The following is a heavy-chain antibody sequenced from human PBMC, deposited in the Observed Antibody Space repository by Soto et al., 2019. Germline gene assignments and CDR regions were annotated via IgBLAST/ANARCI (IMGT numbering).Heavy chain of an antibody. V-gene: IGHV4-39*01. CDR1: GGSISSSSYY. Sequence: QLQLRESGPGLVKPSETLSLTCTVSGGSISSSSYYWAWNRQSPGKGLEWIGSVDYNGFTYYNPSLKSRVTISVDTSKNQFSLKLTSVTAADTAVYYCARMGDFWSGPGELDPWGQGTLVTVSS. CDR3: ARMGDFWSGPGELDP. D-gene: IGHD3-3*01. CDR2: VDYNGFT. J-gene: IGHJ5*02.